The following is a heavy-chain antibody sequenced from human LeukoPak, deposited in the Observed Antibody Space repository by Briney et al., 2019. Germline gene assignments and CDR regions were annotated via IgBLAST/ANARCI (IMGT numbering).Heavy chain of an antibody. V-gene: IGHV3-7*03. CDR2: IKHDGSEK. Sequence: GGSLRLSCAASGFTFSSYSMTWVRQAPGKGLEWVANIKHDGSEKNYVDSVKGRFTISRDNAKNSLYLQMKSLRAEDPAVYYCATPLDYNDRIDSHQGGDWGQRTLDTVVS. D-gene: IGHD3-22*01. CDR3: ATPLDYNDRIDSHQGGD. J-gene: IGHJ4*02. CDR1: GFTFSSYS.